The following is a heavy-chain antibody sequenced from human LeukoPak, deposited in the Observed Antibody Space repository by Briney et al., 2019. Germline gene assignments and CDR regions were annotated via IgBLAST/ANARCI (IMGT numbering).Heavy chain of an antibody. J-gene: IGHJ4*02. CDR2: IYHDGRT. Sequence: PSETLSLTCTVSGYSISSGYCWGWIRQPPGKGLEWIGTIYHDGRTYFNPSLKSRVTISVDTSKNQFSLKLSSVTAADTAVYYCARGLSGWVARRTLDYWGQGTLVTVSS. CDR1: GYSISSGYC. D-gene: IGHD6-19*01. V-gene: IGHV4-38-2*02. CDR3: ARGLSGWVARRTLDY.